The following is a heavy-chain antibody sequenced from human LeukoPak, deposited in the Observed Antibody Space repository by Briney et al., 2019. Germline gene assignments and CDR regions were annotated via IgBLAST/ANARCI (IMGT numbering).Heavy chain of an antibody. D-gene: IGHD6-19*01. CDR1: GFTVSSNY. CDR2: IYGGGST. V-gene: IGHV3-66*04. Sequence: GGSLRLSCAASGFTVSSNYMSWVRQAPGKGLEWVSVIYGGGSTYYTDSVKGRLTISRDNSKNTLYLQMNSLRAEDTAVYYCARLGSGWSVDYWGQGTLVTVSS. CDR3: ARLGSGWSVDY. J-gene: IGHJ4*02.